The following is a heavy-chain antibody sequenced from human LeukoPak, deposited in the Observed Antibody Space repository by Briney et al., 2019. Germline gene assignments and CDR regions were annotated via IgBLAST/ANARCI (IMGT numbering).Heavy chain of an antibody. CDR3: ARGDCSGGSCYGFCDY. CDR2: IYHSGST. J-gene: IGHJ4*02. D-gene: IGHD2-15*01. V-gene: IGHV4-38-2*02. Sequence: SETLSLACTVSGYSISSGYYWGWIRQPPGKGLEWIGSIYHSGSTYYNPSLKSRVTISVDTSKNQFSLKLSSVTAADTAVYYCARGDCSGGSCYGFCDYWGQGTLVTVSS. CDR1: GYSISSGYY.